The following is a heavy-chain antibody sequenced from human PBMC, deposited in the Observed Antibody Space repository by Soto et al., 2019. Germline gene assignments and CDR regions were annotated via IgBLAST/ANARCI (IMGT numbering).Heavy chain of an antibody. CDR1: GGTFSSYA. Sequence: QVQLVQSGAEVKKPGSSVKVSCKASGGTFSSYAISWVRQAPGQGLEWMGGIIPIFGTANYAQKFQGRVTITADESTSTAYVELSSLRSEDTAVYYCARGDCSGGLFYNYYYYGMDVWCQGTTVTVAS. D-gene: IGHD2-15*01. CDR3: ARGDCSGGLFYNYYYYGMDV. CDR2: IIPIFGTA. V-gene: IGHV1-69*12. J-gene: IGHJ6*02.